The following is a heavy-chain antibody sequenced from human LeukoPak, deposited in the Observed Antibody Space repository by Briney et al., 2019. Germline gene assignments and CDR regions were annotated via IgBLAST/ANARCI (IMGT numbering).Heavy chain of an antibody. CDR1: GFTFSNYA. Sequence: PGGSLRLPCAASGFTFSNYAMSWVRQAPGKGLGWVSTISGSDGSTNYADSVKGRFTISRDNAKNSLYLQMNSLRAEDTALYYCAKEAYERVFDYWGQGTLVTVSS. D-gene: IGHD2-8*01. J-gene: IGHJ4*02. CDR3: AKEAYERVFDY. CDR2: ISGSDGST. V-gene: IGHV3-23*01.